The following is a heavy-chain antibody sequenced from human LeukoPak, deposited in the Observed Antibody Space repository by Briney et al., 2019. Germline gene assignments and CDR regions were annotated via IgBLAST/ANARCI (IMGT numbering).Heavy chain of an antibody. J-gene: IGHJ5*02. V-gene: IGHV4-4*07. CDR3: ARNPTLARFDP. CDR2: VYPSGNT. Sequence: PSETLSLTCTISADSINIYYWTWIRQPAGKGLEWIGRVYPSGNTNYNPSLKSRVTMSVDTSKNQFSLRLTSVTAADTVVYYCARNPTLARFDPWGQGTLVTVSS. CDR1: ADSINIYY.